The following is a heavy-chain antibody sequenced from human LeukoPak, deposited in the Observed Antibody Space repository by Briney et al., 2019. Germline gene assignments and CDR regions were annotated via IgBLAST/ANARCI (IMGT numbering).Heavy chain of an antibody. CDR1: GGSFSGYY. J-gene: IGHJ6*03. D-gene: IGHD1-26*01. V-gene: IGHV4-34*01. CDR3: ARGFTGSYHYYYYYMDV. CDR2: INHSGST. Sequence: SETLSLTCAVYGGSFSGYYWSWIRQPPGKGLEWIGEINHSGSTNYNPSLKSRVTISVDTSKNQFSLKLSSVTAADTAVYYCARGFTGSYHYYYYYMDVWGKGTTVTVSS.